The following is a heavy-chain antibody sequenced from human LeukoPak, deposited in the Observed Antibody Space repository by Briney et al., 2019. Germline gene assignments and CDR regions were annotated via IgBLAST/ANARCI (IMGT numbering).Heavy chain of an antibody. Sequence: SETLSLTCTVSGGSISSYYWNWIRQPPGKGLEWIGYIYYSGSTNYNPSLKSRVTISVDTSKNQSSLKLTSVTAADTAVYYCASIPATNYGVRFDPWGQGTLVTVSS. V-gene: IGHV4-59*01. CDR1: GGSISSYY. J-gene: IGHJ5*02. CDR2: IYYSGST. D-gene: IGHD4-17*01. CDR3: ASIPATNYGVRFDP.